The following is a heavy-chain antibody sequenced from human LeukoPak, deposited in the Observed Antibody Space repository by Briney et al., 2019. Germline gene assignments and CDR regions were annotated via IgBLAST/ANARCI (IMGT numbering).Heavy chain of an antibody. CDR3: ARDMTGPVDY. J-gene: IGHJ4*02. CDR2: INSYGSMT. D-gene: IGHD3-9*01. Sequence: GGSLRLFCTASGFTFSSYWVHWVRHAPGKGRVWVSRINSYGSMTSYADSVKGRFPISRDNDKNTLYLQMNSLRAEDTDVYYCARDMTGPVDYWGQGTLVTVSS. CDR1: GFTFSSYW. V-gene: IGHV3-74*01.